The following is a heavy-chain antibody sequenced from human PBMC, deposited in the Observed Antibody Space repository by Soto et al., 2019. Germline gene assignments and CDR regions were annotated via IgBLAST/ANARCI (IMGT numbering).Heavy chain of an antibody. CDR3: ARKGHCSGGSCYSESYYYGMDV. V-gene: IGHV1-18*01. D-gene: IGHD2-15*01. CDR1: GYTFTSYG. CDR2: ISAYNGNT. J-gene: IGHJ6*02. Sequence: ASVKVSCKASGYTFTSYGISWVRQAPGQGLEWMGWISAYNGNTNYAQKLQGRVTMTTDTSTSTAYMELRSLRSDDTAVYYCARKGHCSGGSCYSESYYYGMDVWGQGTTVTVS.